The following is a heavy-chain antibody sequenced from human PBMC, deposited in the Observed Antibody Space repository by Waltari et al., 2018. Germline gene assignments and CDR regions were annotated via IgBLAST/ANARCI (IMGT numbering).Heavy chain of an antibody. Sequence: DVQLAESGGGLVQPGRSLRLSCTTSGFTFVDSSMNWVRQAPGHGLEWVGCIRSKAYGETTDYAASVRGRFTISRDDSKSIAYLQMNSLKTEDTAIYFCARDLMYGEHPLFDRWGQGTLVTVSS. CDR3: ARDLMYGEHPLFDR. CDR1: GFTFVDSS. J-gene: IGHJ5*02. D-gene: IGHD4-17*01. CDR2: IRSKAYGETT. V-gene: IGHV3-49*04.